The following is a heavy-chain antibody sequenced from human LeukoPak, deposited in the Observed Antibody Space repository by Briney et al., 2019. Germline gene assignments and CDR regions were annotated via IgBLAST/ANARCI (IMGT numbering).Heavy chain of an antibody. V-gene: IGHV3-21*01. Sequence: GGSLRLSCAASGFTFSTYSMSWVRQAPGKGLEWVSSISSNSRYIYYADSVKGRFTISRDNSKNTLYLQMNSLRAEDTAVYYCAKGLIVGYCSGGSCYSDLPFDYWGQGTLVTVSS. CDR2: ISSNSRYI. D-gene: IGHD2-15*01. J-gene: IGHJ4*02. CDR1: GFTFSTYS. CDR3: AKGLIVGYCSGGSCYSDLPFDY.